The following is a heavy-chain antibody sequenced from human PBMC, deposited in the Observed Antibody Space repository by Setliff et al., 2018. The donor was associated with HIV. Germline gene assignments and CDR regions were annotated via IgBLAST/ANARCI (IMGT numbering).Heavy chain of an antibody. Sequence: ETLSLTCAVYGGSFSGYYWSWVRQAPGKGLEWVSTVGCWGTCTYFADSVKGRFTISADTSKNTLYLQMTRLSAEDTAVYYCARDLDPYFAMAVWGQGTTVTVSS. CDR3: ARDLDPYFAMAV. CDR1: GGSFSGYY. V-gene: IGHV3-23*01. CDR2: VGCWGTCT. J-gene: IGHJ6*02.